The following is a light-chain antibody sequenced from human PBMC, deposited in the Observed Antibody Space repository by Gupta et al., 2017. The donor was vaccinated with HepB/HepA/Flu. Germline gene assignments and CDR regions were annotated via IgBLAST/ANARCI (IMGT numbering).Light chain of an antibody. CDR3: QQYDTTPSS. Sequence: DIVMTQSPDSLSVSLGERATINCKSSQSVLYSSNNQNYLAWYQQKPVQPPKLLIYWASTRESGVPDRFSGSGSGTDFTLTISSLQAEDVAVYYCQQYDTTPSSFGQGTKLEIK. V-gene: IGKV4-1*01. J-gene: IGKJ2*04. CDR1: QSVLYSSNNQNY. CDR2: WAS.